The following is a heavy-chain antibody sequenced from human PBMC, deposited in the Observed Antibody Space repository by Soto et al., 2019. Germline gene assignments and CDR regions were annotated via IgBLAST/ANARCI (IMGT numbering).Heavy chain of an antibody. CDR3: ARQALSGIAVAGPDY. V-gene: IGHV4-39*01. J-gene: IGHJ4*02. Sequence: PSETLSLTCTVSGGSISSSSYYWGWIRQPPGKGLEWIGSIYYSGSTYYNPSLKSRVTISVDTSKNQFSLKLSSVTAADTAVYYCARQALSGIAVAGPDYWGQGTLVTVSS. CDR1: GGSISSSSYY. CDR2: IYYSGST. D-gene: IGHD6-19*01.